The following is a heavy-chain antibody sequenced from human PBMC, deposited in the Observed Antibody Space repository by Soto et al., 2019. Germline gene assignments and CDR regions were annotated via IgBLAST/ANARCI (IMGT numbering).Heavy chain of an antibody. CDR2: ISYDGSNK. CDR1: GLTFSSYG. CDR3: AKDRAGSYYVYYYYGMDV. Sequence: QVQLVESGGGVVQPGRSLRLSCAASGLTFSSYGMHWVRQAPGKGLKWVAVISYDGSNKYYADSVNVRFTITGDNSKNTRYLQMNSLRAEDTAVYYCAKDRAGSYYVYYYYGMDVWSQGTTVTVSS. J-gene: IGHJ6*02. D-gene: IGHD1-26*01. V-gene: IGHV3-30*18.